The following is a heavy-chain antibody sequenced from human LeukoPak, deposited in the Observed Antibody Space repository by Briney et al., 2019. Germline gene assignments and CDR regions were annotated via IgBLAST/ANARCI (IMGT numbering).Heavy chain of an antibody. V-gene: IGHV3-23*01. D-gene: IGHD1-26*01. Sequence: GSLRLSCAVSGLAFNNYAMSWVRQAPGKGLEWVSGISGRGASKYYADSVKGRFTISRDNSKNTLYLQMNSLRPEDTAVYYCARRYSGSYNYYYMDVWGKGTTVTVSS. CDR3: ARRYSGSYNYYYMDV. CDR1: GLAFNNYA. J-gene: IGHJ6*03. CDR2: ISGRGASK.